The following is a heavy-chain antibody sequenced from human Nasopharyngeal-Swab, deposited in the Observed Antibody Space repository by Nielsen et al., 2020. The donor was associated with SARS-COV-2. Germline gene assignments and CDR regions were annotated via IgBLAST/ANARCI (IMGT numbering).Heavy chain of an antibody. CDR3: AKVPYYDILTGYHDAFDI. CDR2: ISWNSGSI. CDR1: GFTLDDYA. V-gene: IGHV3-9*01. Sequence: SLKISCAASGFTLDDYAMHWVRQAPGKGLEWVSGISWNSGSIGYADSVKGRFTISRDNAKNSLYLQMNSLRAEDTALYYCAKVPYYDILTGYHDAFDIWGQGTMVTVSS. J-gene: IGHJ3*02. D-gene: IGHD3-9*01.